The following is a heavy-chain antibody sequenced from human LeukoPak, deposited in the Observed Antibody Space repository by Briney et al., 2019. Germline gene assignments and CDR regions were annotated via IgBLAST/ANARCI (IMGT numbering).Heavy chain of an antibody. J-gene: IGHJ4*02. CDR1: GYTFTGYY. D-gene: IGHD6-13*01. Sequence: AASVKVSCKASGYTFTGYYMHWVRQAPGQGLEWMGRIIPILGIANYAQKFQGRVTITADKSTSTAYMELSSLRSEDTAVYYCAREGQQLVRALGDWGQGTLVTVSS. V-gene: IGHV1-69*04. CDR2: IIPILGIA. CDR3: AREGQQLVRALGD.